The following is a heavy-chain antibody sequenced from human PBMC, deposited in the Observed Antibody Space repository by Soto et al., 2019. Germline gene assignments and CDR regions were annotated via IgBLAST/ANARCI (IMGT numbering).Heavy chain of an antibody. CDR1: GGSLRSYY. CDR3: GRDQMCPTQRGGE. Sequence: QVHLHESGPGLVKPSETLSLTCTVSGGSLRSYYWSWIRQPAGTGLEWSGRVYANGNTYFRPSLRGRVAMSVDTSKNQFTLNLTSVTAADSGVYYCGRDQMCPTQRGGEWGQGALVVVS. CDR2: VYANGNT. V-gene: IGHV4-4*07. D-gene: IGHD3-16*01. J-gene: IGHJ4*02.